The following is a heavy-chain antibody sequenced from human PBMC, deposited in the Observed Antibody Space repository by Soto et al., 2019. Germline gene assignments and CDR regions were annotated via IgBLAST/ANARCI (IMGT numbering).Heavy chain of an antibody. CDR3: AKDIEGGDSSSIIVY. CDR2: ISCDGSNK. CDR1: GFTFSSYG. Sequence: QVQLVESGGGVVQPGRSLRLSCAASGFTFSSYGMHWVRQAPGKGLEWVAVISCDGSNKYYADSVKGRFTISRDNSKNTLYLQMNSLSAEDTAVYYCAKDIEGGDSSSIIVYWGQGTLVTVSS. D-gene: IGHD6-6*01. J-gene: IGHJ4*02. V-gene: IGHV3-30*18.